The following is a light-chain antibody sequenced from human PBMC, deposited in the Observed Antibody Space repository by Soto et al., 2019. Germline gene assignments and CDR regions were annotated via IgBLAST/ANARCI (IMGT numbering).Light chain of an antibody. V-gene: IGKV3D-15*01. J-gene: IGKJ5*01. CDR2: GVS. Sequence: EIVMTQSPATLSLSPGDPATLSCRASQSVDTNLAWYVQKPGQAPRRLMYGVSTWGTGVTARFSGSGSGTEFTLTISSLQSEDVAIYYCQQYKSWPITFGQGTRLDIK. CDR3: QQYKSWPIT. CDR1: QSVDTN.